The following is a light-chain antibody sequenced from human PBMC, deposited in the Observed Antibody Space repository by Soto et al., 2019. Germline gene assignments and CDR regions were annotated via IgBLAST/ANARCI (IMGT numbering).Light chain of an antibody. V-gene: IGKV1-5*03. J-gene: IGKJ1*01. CDR2: KAS. Sequence: DIQMTQSPSTLSASVGDRVTITCRASQSISSWLAWYQQKPGKAPKLLIYKASSLQSGVPSRFSGSGSGTEFTLTISRLQPDDFATYYCQQYNTHPWTFGQGTQVDIK. CDR3: QQYNTHPWT. CDR1: QSISSW.